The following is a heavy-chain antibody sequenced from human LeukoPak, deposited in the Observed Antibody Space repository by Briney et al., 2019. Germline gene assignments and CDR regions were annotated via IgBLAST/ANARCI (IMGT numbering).Heavy chain of an antibody. CDR2: IYYSGST. J-gene: IGHJ3*02. CDR3: ASTAIGFDAFDI. Sequence: SETLSLTCSVSGGSISSRSYYWGWIRQPPGKGLEWIGSIYYSGSTYYNPSLKSRITISVDTSNNQCSLKVRSVTAADTAVYYCASTAIGFDAFDIWGQGTMVTVSS. D-gene: IGHD2-21*02. V-gene: IGHV4-39*07. CDR1: GGSISSRSYY.